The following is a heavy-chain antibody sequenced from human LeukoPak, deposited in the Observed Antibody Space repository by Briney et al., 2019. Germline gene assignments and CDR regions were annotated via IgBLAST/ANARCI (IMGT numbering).Heavy chain of an antibody. CDR2: ITGSGSST. D-gene: IGHD3-10*01. V-gene: IGHV3-23*01. Sequence: GGSLRLSCVASGLTLSSNAMTWVRQAPGKGLEWVSGITGSGSSTYYADSVKGRFTISRDNSKNTLYLQMNSLRPEDTAVYYCAGESFDIWGQGTTVTVSS. CDR3: AGESFDI. CDR1: GLTLSSNA. J-gene: IGHJ3*02.